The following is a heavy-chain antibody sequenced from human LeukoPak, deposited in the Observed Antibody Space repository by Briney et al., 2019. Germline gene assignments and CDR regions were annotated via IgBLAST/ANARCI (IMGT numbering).Heavy chain of an antibody. V-gene: IGHV1-2*02. D-gene: IGHD3-10*01. Sequence: ASVKVSCKASGYTFTAYYLHWVRQAPGQGLEWMGWIHPNSGGTNYAQNFQGRVSMTTDTSISTVYMELSRLRSDDTAVYYGARDYYGSGTYYKDYWGQGTLVTVSS. CDR3: ARDYYGSGTYYKDY. CDR2: IHPNSGGT. J-gene: IGHJ4*02. CDR1: GYTFTAYY.